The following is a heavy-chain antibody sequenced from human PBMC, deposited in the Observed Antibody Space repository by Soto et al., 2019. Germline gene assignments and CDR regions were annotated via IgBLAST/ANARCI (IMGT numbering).Heavy chain of an antibody. CDR1: AGSISSDYW. V-gene: IGHV4-4*02. CDR3: ARDKITGLFDY. Sequence: PSETLSLTCDVSAGSISSDYWWSWVRQPPGRGLEWIGHIFYSGSTNYNPALKSRVTISVDTSKSQFSLKLSSVTAADTAVYYCARDKITGLFDYWGQGTLVTVS. CDR2: IFYSGST. D-gene: IGHD2-8*02. J-gene: IGHJ4*02.